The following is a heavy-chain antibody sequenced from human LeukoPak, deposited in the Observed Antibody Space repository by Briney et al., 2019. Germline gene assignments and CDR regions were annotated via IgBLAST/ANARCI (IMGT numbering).Heavy chain of an antibody. J-gene: IGHJ4*02. CDR3: ARVGGSVGWYGTIDS. D-gene: IGHD6-19*01. CDR1: GGSISSGSYY. CDR2: IYTSGST. V-gene: IGHV4-61*09. Sequence: SETLSLTCTVSGGSISSGSYYWSWIRQPAGKALEWIGHIYTSGSTSYNPYLQSRVTISVDTSSHQFSLKVTSVTAADTAVYYCARVGGSVGWYGTIDSWGQGTLVTVSS.